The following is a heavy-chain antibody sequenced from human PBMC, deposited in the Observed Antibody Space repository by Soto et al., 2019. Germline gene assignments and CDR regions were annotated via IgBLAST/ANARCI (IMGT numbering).Heavy chain of an antibody. CDR1: GYTFTSYA. V-gene: IGHV1-3*01. CDR3: ARARELLGLFDY. J-gene: IGHJ4*02. D-gene: IGHD1-26*01. CDR2: INAGNGNT. Sequence: ASVKVSCKASGYTFTSYAMHWVRQAPGQRLEWMGWINAGNGNTKYSQKFQGRVTITRDTSASTAYMELSSLRSEDTAVYYCARARELLGLFDYWGQGTLVTVSS.